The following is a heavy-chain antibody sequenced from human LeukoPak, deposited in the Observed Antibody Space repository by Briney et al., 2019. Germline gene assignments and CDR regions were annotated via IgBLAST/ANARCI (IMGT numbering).Heavy chain of an antibody. D-gene: IGHD3-3*01. CDR1: GGSFSGYY. J-gene: IGHJ4*02. V-gene: IGHV4-34*01. CDR3: ARPYDFWSGYYFDY. Sequence: SETLSLTCAVYGGSFSGYYWSWIRQPPGKGLEWIGEINHSGSTNYNPSLKSRVTISVDTSKSQFSLKLSSVTAADTAVYYCARPYDFWSGYYFDYWGQGTLVTVSS. CDR2: INHSGST.